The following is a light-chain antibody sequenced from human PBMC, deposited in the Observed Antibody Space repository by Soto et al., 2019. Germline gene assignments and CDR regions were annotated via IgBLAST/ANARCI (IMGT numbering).Light chain of an antibody. Sequence: QFALTQPASMSGSPGQSITISCTGTSSDVGGFNHVSWYQQHPGKAPKLMIYEVSNRPSGVSNRFSGSKSGNTASLTISGLQAEDEADYYCTSYTSTSNPFVFGTGTKVTVL. CDR1: SSDVGGFNH. V-gene: IGLV2-14*01. CDR3: TSYTSTSNPFV. CDR2: EVS. J-gene: IGLJ1*01.